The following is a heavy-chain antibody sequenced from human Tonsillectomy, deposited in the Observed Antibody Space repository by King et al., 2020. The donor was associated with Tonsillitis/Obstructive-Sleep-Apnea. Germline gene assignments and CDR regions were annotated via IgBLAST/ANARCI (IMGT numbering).Heavy chain of an antibody. CDR3: ARGGSHDAFDI. V-gene: IGHV1-3*01. CDR2: INARNGNT. Sequence: VQLVESGAEVKKPGASVKVSCKASGYTFTSYAMHWVRQAPGQRLEWMGWINARNGNTKYSQKFQGRVTITRDTSASTAYMELSSLRSEDTAVYYCARGGSHDAFDIWGQGTMVTVSS. J-gene: IGHJ3*02. D-gene: IGHD2-15*01. CDR1: GYTFTSYA.